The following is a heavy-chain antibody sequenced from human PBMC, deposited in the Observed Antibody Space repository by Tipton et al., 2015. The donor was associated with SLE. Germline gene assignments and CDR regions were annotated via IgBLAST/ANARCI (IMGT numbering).Heavy chain of an antibody. CDR3: ARRSDDYSNWFDP. CDR1: GGSISRSSNY. D-gene: IGHD4-11*01. V-gene: IGHV4-39*07. Sequence: GLVKPSETLSLTCSVSGGSISRSSNYWGWIRQSPGKGLEWIGNIYYSGTTYYNPSLKSRLTISVETSKNQFSLKLNSVTAADTAVYYCARRSDDYSNWFDPWGQGTQVTVSS. J-gene: IGHJ5*02. CDR2: IYYSGTT.